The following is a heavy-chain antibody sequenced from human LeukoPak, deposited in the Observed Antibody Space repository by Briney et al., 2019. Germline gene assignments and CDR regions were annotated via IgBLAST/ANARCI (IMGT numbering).Heavy chain of an antibody. V-gene: IGHV4-34*01. Sequence: SETLSLTCTVSGGSISSYYWSWIRQPPGKGLEWIGEINHSGSTNYNPSLKSRVTISVDTSKNQFSLKLSSVTAADTAVYYCARGPHYGGNWFDPWGQGTLVTVSS. CDR1: GGSISSYY. CDR2: INHSGST. J-gene: IGHJ5*02. CDR3: ARGPHYGGNWFDP. D-gene: IGHD4-17*01.